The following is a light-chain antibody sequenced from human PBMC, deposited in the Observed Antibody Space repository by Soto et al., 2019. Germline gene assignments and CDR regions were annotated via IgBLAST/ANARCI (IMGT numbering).Light chain of an antibody. CDR2: EVS. Sequence: QSVLTQPASVSGSPGQSTTISCTGTSSDIGGYNFVSWYQQHPGKAPHLMIYEVSNRPSGVSNRFSGSKSGDTASLTISGLQAEDEADYYCSSYTGSVTLFGGGTKLTVL. CDR3: SSYTGSVTL. J-gene: IGLJ2*01. V-gene: IGLV2-14*01. CDR1: SSDIGGYNF.